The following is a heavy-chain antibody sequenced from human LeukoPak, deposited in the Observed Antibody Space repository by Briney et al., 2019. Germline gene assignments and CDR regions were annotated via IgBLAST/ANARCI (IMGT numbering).Heavy chain of an antibody. J-gene: IGHJ5*02. V-gene: IGHV5-51*01. Sequence: HGESLKISCKGSGYSFSTYWIGWVRQMPGKRLEWMGIIYPRDSGIRYSPSFQGQVTISADKSISTAYLQWSSLKASDTAIYYCARGSSGYWFDPWGQGTLVTVSS. CDR3: ARGSSGYWFDP. D-gene: IGHD6-19*01. CDR1: GYSFSTYW. CDR2: IYPRDSGI.